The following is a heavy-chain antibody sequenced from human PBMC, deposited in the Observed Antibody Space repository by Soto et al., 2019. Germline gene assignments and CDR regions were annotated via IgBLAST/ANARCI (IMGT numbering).Heavy chain of an antibody. CDR3: ARDGEGYGDLPPYYFDY. V-gene: IGHV3-11*05. CDR1: GFTFSDYY. Sequence: QVQLVESGGGLVKPGGSLRLSCAASGFTFSDYYRSWIRQAPGKGLEWVSYISSSSSYTNYADSVKGRFTISRDNAKNSLYLQMNSLRAEDTAVYYCARDGEGYGDLPPYYFDYWGQGTLVTVSS. D-gene: IGHD4-17*01. CDR2: ISSSSSYT. J-gene: IGHJ4*02.